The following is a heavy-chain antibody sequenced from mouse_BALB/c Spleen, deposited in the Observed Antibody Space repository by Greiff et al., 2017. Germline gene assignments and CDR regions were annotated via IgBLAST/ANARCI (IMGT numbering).Heavy chain of an antibody. V-gene: IGHV5-17*02. CDR2: ISSGSSTI. CDR3: ARSRDGYYDYYAMDY. Sequence: EVMLVESGGGLVQPGGSRKLSCAASGFTFSSFGMHWVRQAPEKGLEWVAYISSGSSTIYYADTVKGRFTISRDNPKNTLFLQMTSLRSEDTAMYYCARSRDGYYDYYAMDYWGQGTSVTVSS. D-gene: IGHD2-3*01. J-gene: IGHJ4*01. CDR1: GFTFSSFG.